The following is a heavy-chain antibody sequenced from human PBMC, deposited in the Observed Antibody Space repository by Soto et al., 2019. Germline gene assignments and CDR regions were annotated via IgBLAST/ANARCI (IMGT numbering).Heavy chain of an antibody. D-gene: IGHD3-10*01. J-gene: IGHJ4*02. CDR2: ISGGRETT. Sequence: EVQLLESGGGLVQPGGSLRLSCAASGFTFSSYAMWWVRQAPGKGLECVSAISGGRETTYYADSVKGRFTISRDNSKNTLYVQMNSLRAEDTAVYYCAFNSGSGSYYFDYWGQGTLVTVSS. V-gene: IGHV3-23*01. CDR3: AFNSGSGSYYFDY. CDR1: GFTFSSYA.